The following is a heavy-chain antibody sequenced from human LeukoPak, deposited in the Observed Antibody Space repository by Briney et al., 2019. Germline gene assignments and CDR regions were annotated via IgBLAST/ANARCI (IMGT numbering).Heavy chain of an antibody. CDR3: ARGTHDVITMDDAFDI. D-gene: IGHD3-10*01. J-gene: IGHJ3*02. CDR1: GFTFSSYA. Sequence: QAGGSLRLSCAASGFTFSSYAMSWVRQAPGKGLEWVSAISGSGGSTYYADSVKGRFTISSDNSKNTLYLQMNSLRAEDTAVYYCARGTHDVITMDDAFDIWGQGTMVTVSS. V-gene: IGHV3-23*01. CDR2: ISGSGGST.